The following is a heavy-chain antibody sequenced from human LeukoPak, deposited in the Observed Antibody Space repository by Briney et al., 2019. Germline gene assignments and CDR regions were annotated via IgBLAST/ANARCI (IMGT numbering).Heavy chain of an antibody. D-gene: IGHD2-21*02. CDR3: VRDSGDYYWALDF. Sequence: GGSLRLSCAASGFTFSSYWMNWVRQAPGKGLVWVSRIASDGSSTTYADSVKGRFSISRDNAKNTLYLQMNSLRVEDTAVYYCVRDSGDYYWALDFWGQGTPVTVSS. CDR2: IASDGSST. J-gene: IGHJ4*02. V-gene: IGHV3-74*01. CDR1: GFTFSSYW.